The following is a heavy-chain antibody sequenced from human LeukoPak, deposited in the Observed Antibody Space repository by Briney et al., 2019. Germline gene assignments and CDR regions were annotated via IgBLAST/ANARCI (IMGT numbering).Heavy chain of an antibody. CDR3: ARDHSYCSGGRCNNT. CDR1: GYTFTGYY. CDR2: INLNSGGT. Sequence: GASVKVSCKASGYTFTGYYMHWVRQAPGQGLERMGWINLNSGGTNYAQKFQGRVTMTRDTSISTAYMELSRLRSDDTAVYYCARDHSYCSGGRCNNTWGQGTLVTVSS. V-gene: IGHV1-2*02. D-gene: IGHD2-15*01. J-gene: IGHJ5*02.